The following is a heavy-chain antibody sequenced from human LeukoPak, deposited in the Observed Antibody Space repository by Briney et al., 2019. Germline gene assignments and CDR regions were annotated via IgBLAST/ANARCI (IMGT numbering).Heavy chain of an antibody. D-gene: IGHD1-26*01. CDR2: ISYDGSNK. CDR1: GFTFSSHA. Sequence: GRSLRLSCAASGFTFSSHAMHWVRQAPGKGLEWVAVISYDGSNKYYADSVKGRFTISRDNSKNTLYLQMNSLGAEDTAVYYCARGRTSGSYFSFDIWGQGTMVTVSS. J-gene: IGHJ3*02. CDR3: ARGRTSGSYFSFDI. V-gene: IGHV3-30-3*01.